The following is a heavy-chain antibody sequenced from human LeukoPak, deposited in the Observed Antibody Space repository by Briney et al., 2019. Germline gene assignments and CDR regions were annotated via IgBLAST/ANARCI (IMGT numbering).Heavy chain of an antibody. CDR2: INPNSGGT. CDR3: ARGIRDDPTNYYYYYYMDV. CDR1: GYTFTGYY. J-gene: IGHJ6*03. Sequence: ASVKVSCKASGYTFTGYYMHWVRQAPGQGLEWMGWINPNSGGTNYAQKFQGRVTMTRDTSISTAYMELSRLRSDDTAVYYCARGIRDDPTNYYYYYYMDVWGKGTTVTVSS. V-gene: IGHV1-2*02. D-gene: IGHD5-24*01.